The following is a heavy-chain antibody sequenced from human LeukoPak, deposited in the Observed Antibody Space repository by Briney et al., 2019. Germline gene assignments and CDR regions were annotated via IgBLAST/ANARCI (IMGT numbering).Heavy chain of an antibody. J-gene: IGHJ4*02. CDR1: GGSVSSGGFY. V-gene: IGHV4-61*08. D-gene: IGHD5-18*01. CDR2: IYYSGST. CDR3: ARGDEYSYAVDY. Sequence: SETLSLTCTVSGGSVSSGGFYWSWIRQPPGKGLEWIGYIYYSGSTNYNPSLKGRVTMSVDSSKTQFSLRLRSVTAADTAVYYCARGDEYSYAVDYWGQGTLVTVSS.